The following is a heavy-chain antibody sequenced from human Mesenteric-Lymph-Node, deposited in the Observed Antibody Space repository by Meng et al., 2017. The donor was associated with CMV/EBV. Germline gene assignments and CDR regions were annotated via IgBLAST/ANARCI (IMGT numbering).Heavy chain of an antibody. J-gene: IGHJ4*02. Sequence: GGSLRLSCTASDVTFDDYAMHWVRQAPGKGLEWVSGISWNSGSIGYADSVKGRFTISRDNAKNSLYLQMNSLRAEDTALYYCAKWDPSYGYFDYWGQGTLVTVSS. D-gene: IGHD5-18*01. V-gene: IGHV3-9*01. CDR3: AKWDPSYGYFDY. CDR2: ISWNSGSI. CDR1: DVTFDDYA.